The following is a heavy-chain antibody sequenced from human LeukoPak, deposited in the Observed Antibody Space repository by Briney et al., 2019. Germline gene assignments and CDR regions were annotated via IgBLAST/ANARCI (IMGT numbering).Heavy chain of an antibody. CDR3: GKNRYSGSLSPFDI. J-gene: IGHJ3*02. V-gene: IGHV3-23*01. D-gene: IGHD1-26*01. CDR1: GFILSSHA. Sequence: GGSLRLSCAASGFILSSHAMSWVRHAPGKGLEWVSAISGGGGNTYYADSVKGRFTISRDNSKNTLYLQMNSLRAEDTAVYYCGKNRYSGSLSPFDIWGQGTMVTVSS. CDR2: ISGGGGNT.